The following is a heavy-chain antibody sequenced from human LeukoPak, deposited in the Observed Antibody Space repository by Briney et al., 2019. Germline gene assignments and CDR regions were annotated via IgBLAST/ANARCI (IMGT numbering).Heavy chain of an antibody. CDR1: GFTFSGSA. J-gene: IGHJ4*02. Sequence: GESLKISCAASGFTFSGSAMHWVRQASGKGLEWVGRIISKANSYATAYAASVKGRFTISRDDSKNTAYLQMNSLKTEDTAVYYCTSRIVVVPAATDYWGQGTLVTVSS. V-gene: IGHV3-73*01. CDR2: IISKANSYAT. CDR3: TSRIVVVPAATDY. D-gene: IGHD2-2*01.